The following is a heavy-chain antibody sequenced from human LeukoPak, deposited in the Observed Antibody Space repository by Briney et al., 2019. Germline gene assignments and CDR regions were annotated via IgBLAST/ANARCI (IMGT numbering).Heavy chain of an antibody. CDR2: ISSSSSYI. CDR3: ARDGSYSSGWYEAFDF. J-gene: IGHJ3*01. Sequence: GGSLRLSCAASGFTFSSYSMNWVRQAPGKGLEWVSSISSSSSYIYYADSVKGRFTISRDNAKNSLYLQMNSLRAEDTAVYYCARDGSYSSGWYEAFDFWGQGTMVTVSS. V-gene: IGHV3-21*01. CDR1: GFTFSSYS. D-gene: IGHD6-19*01.